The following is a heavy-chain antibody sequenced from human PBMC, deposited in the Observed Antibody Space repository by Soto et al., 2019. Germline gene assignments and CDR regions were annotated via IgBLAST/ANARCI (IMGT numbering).Heavy chain of an antibody. CDR1: GFTFSSYS. J-gene: IGHJ4*02. Sequence: EVQLVESGGGLVKPGGSLRLSCAASGFTFSSYSMNWVRQAPGKGLEWVSSISSSSSYIYYADSVKGRFTISRDNAKNSLYLQMNSLRAEDTAVYYCARDPPGRPTGTTDYWGQGTLVTVSS. CDR2: ISSSSSYI. CDR3: ARDPPGRPTGTTDY. D-gene: IGHD1-7*01. V-gene: IGHV3-21*01.